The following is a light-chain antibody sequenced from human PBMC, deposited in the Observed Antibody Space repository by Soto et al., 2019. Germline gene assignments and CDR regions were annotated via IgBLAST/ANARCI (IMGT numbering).Light chain of an antibody. Sequence: ENVLTQSPGTLYLSPGERASLSCRASQSITSGQFAWYQQRPGQAPRLVIYDTSRRATGIPDRFRGSGSGTDFTLTINGLEPEDVAVYYCQQYSWPPVTFGQGTKLEIK. CDR3: QQYSWPPVT. CDR1: QSITSGQ. J-gene: IGKJ2*01. V-gene: IGKV3-20*01. CDR2: DTS.